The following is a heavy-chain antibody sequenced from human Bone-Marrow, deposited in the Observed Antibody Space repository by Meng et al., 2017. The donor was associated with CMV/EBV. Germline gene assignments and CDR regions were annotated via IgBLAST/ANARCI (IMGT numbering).Heavy chain of an antibody. V-gene: IGHV2-5*01. CDR3: ACLKKGQPPRTPNWFDA. CDR1: GFSRSTRGVG. Sequence: SGPTLVKPTQTLTLTCTSSGFSRSTRGVGVGWIRQPPGKALEWLAPIYWHDDKRYSPFLKSRLTLTKDTSKNQVVLTMSNMDPVDTATHYCACLKKGQPPRTPNWFDAWGQGTLVTVSS. D-gene: IGHD1-1*01. J-gene: IGHJ5*02. CDR2: IYWHDDK.